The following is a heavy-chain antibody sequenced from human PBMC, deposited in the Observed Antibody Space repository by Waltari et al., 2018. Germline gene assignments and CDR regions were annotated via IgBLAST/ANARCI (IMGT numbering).Heavy chain of an antibody. CDR3: ARAGRGAFDI. Sequence: QVQLQESGPGLVKPSETLSLTCTVSGGSISSHYWSWIRQPPGKGLDGIGYIYYSGSTNYNPSHKSRATISVDTSKNQFSLKLSSVTAADTAVYYCARAGRGAFDIWGQGTMVTVSS. CDR2: IYYSGST. J-gene: IGHJ3*02. D-gene: IGHD3-10*01. CDR1: GGSISSHY. V-gene: IGHV4-59*11.